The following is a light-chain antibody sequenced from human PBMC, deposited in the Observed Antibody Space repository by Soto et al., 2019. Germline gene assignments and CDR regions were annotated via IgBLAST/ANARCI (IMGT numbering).Light chain of an antibody. CDR1: STDFVSYNR. V-gene: IGLV2-18*01. CDR2: EAS. J-gene: IGLJ1*01. Sequence: QSALTQPPSVSGSPGQSVTISCTGTSTDFVSYNRVSWYQQPPGTAPKLIIYEASIRPSGVPGRFSGSKSGNTASLTISGLQAADEADYYCSLYTSENTYVFGTGTKLTVL. CDR3: SLYTSENTYV.